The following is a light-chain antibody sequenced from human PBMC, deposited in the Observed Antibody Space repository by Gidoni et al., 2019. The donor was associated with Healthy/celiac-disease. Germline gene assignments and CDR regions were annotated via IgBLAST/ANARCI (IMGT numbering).Light chain of an antibody. CDR1: QDMSNY. J-gene: IGKJ5*01. CDR2: DAS. V-gene: IGKV1-33*01. Sequence: DIQMTQSPSSLSASVGDRVTITCQASQDMSNYLNCYQQKPGKAPKLLIYDASNLETGVPSRFSGSGSGTDFTFTISSLQPEDIAKYYGQQYDNPITFGQGTRLEIK. CDR3: QQYDNPIT.